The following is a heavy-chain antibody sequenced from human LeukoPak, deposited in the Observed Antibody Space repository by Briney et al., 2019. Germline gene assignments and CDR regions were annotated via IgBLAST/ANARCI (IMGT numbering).Heavy chain of an antibody. V-gene: IGHV4-59*01. Sequence: TSETLSLTCTVSGGSISSYYWGWIRQPPGKGLEWVRRISYSGSTNYNPSLKSRVTISIDTSRNQFSLKLSSVTAADTAVYYCVRGGGGNTAMDFDYWGQGTLVTVYS. CDR3: VRGGGGNTAMDFDY. D-gene: IGHD5-18*01. CDR1: GGSISSYY. J-gene: IGHJ4*02. CDR2: ISYSGST.